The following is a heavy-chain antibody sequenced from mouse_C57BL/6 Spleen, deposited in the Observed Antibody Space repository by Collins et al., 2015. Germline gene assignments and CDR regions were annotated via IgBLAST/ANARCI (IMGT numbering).Heavy chain of an antibody. Sequence: QVQLKQSGAELVRPGASVKLSCKASGYTFTSYWMDWVKQRPGQGLEWIGNIYPSDSETHYNQKFKDKATLTVDKSSSTAYMQLSSLTSEDSAVYYCARERDYDGYYVRFAYWGQGTLVTVSA. V-gene: IGHV1-61*01. D-gene: IGHD2-3*01. J-gene: IGHJ3*01. CDR2: IYPSDSET. CDR3: ARERDYDGYYVRFAY. CDR1: GYTFTSYW.